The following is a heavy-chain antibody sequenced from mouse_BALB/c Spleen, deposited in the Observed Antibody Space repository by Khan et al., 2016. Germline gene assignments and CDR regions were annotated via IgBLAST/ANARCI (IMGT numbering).Heavy chain of an antibody. D-gene: IGHD2-10*02. Sequence: QIQLVQSGPELKKPGETVKISCKASGYTFTNYGMNWVKQAPGKGLKWMGWINTYTGEPTYAADFKGRFAFSLETSARTAYLQINNLKNEDTATYFCARRYGNYDAMDYWGQGTSVTVSS. J-gene: IGHJ4*01. CDR2: INTYTGEP. V-gene: IGHV9-3-1*01. CDR1: GYTFTNYG. CDR3: ARRYGNYDAMDY.